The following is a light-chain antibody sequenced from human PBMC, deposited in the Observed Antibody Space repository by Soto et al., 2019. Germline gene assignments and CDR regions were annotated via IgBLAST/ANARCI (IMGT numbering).Light chain of an antibody. J-gene: IGKJ1*01. CDR1: QSISSW. V-gene: IGKV1-5*01. Sequence: DLQMTQSPSTLSASVGDRVTITCRASQSISSWLAWYQQKPGKAPNLLIYDASSLESGVPSRFSGSGSGTEFTLTISSLQPDDFATYYCQQYNSYSRTFGQGTKVDIK. CDR3: QQYNSYSRT. CDR2: DAS.